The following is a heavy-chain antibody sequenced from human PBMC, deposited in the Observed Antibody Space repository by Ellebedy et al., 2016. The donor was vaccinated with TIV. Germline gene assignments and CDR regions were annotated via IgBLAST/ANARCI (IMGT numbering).Heavy chain of an antibody. Sequence: GESLKISCAASGFTFSSHDMHWVRQPTGKGLEWVSGITSAGDTYYLSSVKGRFIISRDSAKNSLYLQMKSLGAEDTAVYYCARATSGFDYWGQGALATVSS. D-gene: IGHD5-24*01. CDR3: ARATSGFDY. J-gene: IGHJ4*02. CDR1: GFTFSSHD. CDR2: ITSAGDT. V-gene: IGHV3-13*01.